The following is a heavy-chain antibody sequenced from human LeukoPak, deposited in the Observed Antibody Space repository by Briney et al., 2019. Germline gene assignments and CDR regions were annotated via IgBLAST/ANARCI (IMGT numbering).Heavy chain of an antibody. J-gene: IGHJ4*02. D-gene: IGHD2-8*01. CDR3: AVSASWYAFDI. CDR2: ISGSGDST. V-gene: IGHV3-23*01. Sequence: GGSLSPALSPSGPSLGTNGAGSVRQAPGKGLEWVSSISGSGDSTYYADSVKGRFTISRDNSKNTLYLQMNSLRADDKSVESCAVSASWYAFDIWGQGTLVTVSS. CDR1: GPSLGTNG.